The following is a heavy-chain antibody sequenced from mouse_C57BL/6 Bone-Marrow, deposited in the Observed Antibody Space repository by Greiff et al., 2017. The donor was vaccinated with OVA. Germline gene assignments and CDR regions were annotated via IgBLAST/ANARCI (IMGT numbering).Heavy chain of an antibody. CDR1: GYTFTDYE. CDR3: TRLATTVARYFDV. D-gene: IGHD1-1*01. CDR2: IDPETGGT. V-gene: IGHV1-15*01. Sequence: QVQLKESGAELVRPGASVTLSCKASGYTFTDYEMHWVKQTPVHGLEWIGAIDPETGGTAYNQKFKGKAILTADKSSSTAYMELRSLTSEDSAVYYCTRLATTVARYFDVWGTGTTVTVSS. J-gene: IGHJ1*03.